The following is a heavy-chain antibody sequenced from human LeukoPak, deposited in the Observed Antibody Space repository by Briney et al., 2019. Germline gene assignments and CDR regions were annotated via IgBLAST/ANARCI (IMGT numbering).Heavy chain of an antibody. D-gene: IGHD1-26*01. J-gene: IGHJ4*02. CDR3: ARVKGNGSQLRGTLDN. CDR2: INPNSGGT. V-gene: IGHV1-2*02. CDR1: GYTFTGYI. Sequence: GASVKVSCKASGYTFTGYIMHWVRQAPGQGLEWMGWINPNSGGTNCAQNFQGRFSMARDTSISTVYMELTSLRSGDTAVYYCARVKGNGSQLRGTLDNWGQGTLVTVSS.